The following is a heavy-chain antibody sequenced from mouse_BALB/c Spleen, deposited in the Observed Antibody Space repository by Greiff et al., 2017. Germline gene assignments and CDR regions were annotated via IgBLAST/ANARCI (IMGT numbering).Heavy chain of an antibody. J-gene: IGHJ2*01. V-gene: IGHV1-7*01. CDR1: GYTFTSYW. CDR3: ARDRYGDY. Sequence: VQLQQSGAELAKPGASVQMSCKASGYTFTSYWMHWVKQRPGQGLEWIGYINPSTGYTEYNQKFKDKATLTADKSSSTAYMQLSSLTSEDSAVYYCARDRYGDYWGQGTTLTVSS. CDR2: INPSTGYT. D-gene: IGHD2-14*01.